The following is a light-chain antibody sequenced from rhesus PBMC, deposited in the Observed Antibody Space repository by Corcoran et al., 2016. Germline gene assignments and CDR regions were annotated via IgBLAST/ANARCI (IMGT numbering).Light chain of an antibody. CDR2: WAS. J-gene: IGKJ2*01. V-gene: IGKV4-1*01. Sequence: DIVMTQSPDSLAVSLGEGVTINCKSSQSLLYSSNNKDSLAWYQKKPGQAPKLLIYWASTLESGVPNRFSGSGSGTDFTLTISGLQAEDVAVYYCQQYYTTPYSFGQGTNVEIK. CDR1: QSLLYSSNNKDS. CDR3: QQYYTTPYS.